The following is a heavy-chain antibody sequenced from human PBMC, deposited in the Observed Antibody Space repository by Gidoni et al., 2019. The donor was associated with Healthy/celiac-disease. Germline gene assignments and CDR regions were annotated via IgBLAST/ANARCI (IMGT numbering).Heavy chain of an antibody. V-gene: IGHV4-30-2*01. J-gene: IGHJ5*02. Sequence: QLQLQESGSGLVKPSQTLSLTCAVSGGSISRGGYSWSWIRQPPGKGLEWIGYIYHSGSTYYNPSLKSRVTISVDRSKNQFSLKLSSVTAADTAVYYCARGGMTTWDPGWFDPWGQGTLVTVSS. CDR3: ARGGMTTWDPGWFDP. CDR1: GGSISRGGYS. D-gene: IGHD4-17*01. CDR2: IYHSGST.